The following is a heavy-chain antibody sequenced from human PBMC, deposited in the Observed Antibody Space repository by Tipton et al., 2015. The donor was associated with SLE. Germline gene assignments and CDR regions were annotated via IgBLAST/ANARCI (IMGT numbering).Heavy chain of an antibody. CDR2: INPKSGNT. Sequence: QVQLVQSGPEVKKPGASVKGSCKTSGYTFSNYDINWVRQATGQGLEWMGWINPKSGNTGYVQKFQGRVTMTTDTSISTADMELRSLRSDDTAGIYCARVKNGGWPDPWGRGTLVTVSS. V-gene: IGHV1-8*01. D-gene: IGHD6-19*01. J-gene: IGHJ5*02. CDR3: ARVKNGGWPDP. CDR1: GYTFSNYD.